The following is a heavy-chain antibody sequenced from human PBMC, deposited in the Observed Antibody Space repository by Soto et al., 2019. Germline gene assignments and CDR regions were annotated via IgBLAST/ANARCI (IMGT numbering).Heavy chain of an antibody. CDR1: GFSLPTDRVG. CDR2: IYWDDSK. Sequence: QITLKESGPTLVKPTQTLTLTCTFSGFSLPTDRVGVGWIRQPPGKALEWLAVIYWDDSKTYRPSLKSRLTITKDPSKNQGALTMTDMAPVYTATYYCSHAYGGRSLYWGQGSLVTVSS. D-gene: IGHD1-26*01. J-gene: IGHJ4*02. V-gene: IGHV2-5*02. CDR3: SHAYGGRSLY.